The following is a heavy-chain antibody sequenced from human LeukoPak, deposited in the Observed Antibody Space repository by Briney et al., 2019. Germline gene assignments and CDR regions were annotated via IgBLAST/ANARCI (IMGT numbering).Heavy chain of an antibody. V-gene: IGHV3-7*03. CDR2: IKQDGSEK. D-gene: IGHD2-2*01. CDR3: ARGYCSSTTCYARFEY. J-gene: IGHJ4*02. CDR1: GFTFSDYW. Sequence: PGGSLRLSCAASGFTFSDYWMTWVRQAPGKGLEWVANIKQDGSEKNYVDSVKGRFTISRDNAKNSLYLQMDSLRAEDTAIYYCARGYCSSTTCYARFEYWGQGALVTVSS.